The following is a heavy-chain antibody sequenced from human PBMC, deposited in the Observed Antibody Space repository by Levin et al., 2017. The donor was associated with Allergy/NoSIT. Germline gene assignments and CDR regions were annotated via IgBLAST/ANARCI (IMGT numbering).Heavy chain of an antibody. CDR1: GGSISSSSYY. J-gene: IGHJ4*02. Sequence: SETLSLTCTVSGGSISSSSYYWGWIRQPPGKGREWIGSIYYSGSTYYNPSLKSRVTISVATSKNQFSLTLSSVTAADTAVYYCASSYSSGRTAIDYWGQGTLVTVSS. CDR3: ASSYSSGRTAIDY. D-gene: IGHD6-19*01. V-gene: IGHV4-39*01. CDR2: IYYSGST.